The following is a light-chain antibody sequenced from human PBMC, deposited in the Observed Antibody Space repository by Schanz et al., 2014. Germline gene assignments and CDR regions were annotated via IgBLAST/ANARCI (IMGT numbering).Light chain of an antibody. V-gene: IGKV1-39*01. Sequence: DIQMTQSPSSLSASVGDRVTITCRASQSFSNYLNWYQQKPGTAPKLLIYAASSLQSGVPSRFSGSGSGTDFTLTISSLQPEDFATYYCQQSYSIPYTFGQGTKLEIK. CDR1: QSFSNY. CDR2: AAS. CDR3: QQSYSIPYT. J-gene: IGKJ2*01.